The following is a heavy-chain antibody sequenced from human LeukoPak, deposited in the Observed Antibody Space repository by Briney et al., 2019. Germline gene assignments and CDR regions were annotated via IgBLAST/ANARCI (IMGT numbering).Heavy chain of an antibody. Sequence: PSETLSLTCTVSGGSISSSNYYWAWIRPPPGKGLEWIGSIYYSGSTYYNPSLKSRVTISVDTSKNQFSLKLSSVTAADTAVYYCARRGNSNSSNRFDYWGQGTLVTVSS. CDR2: IYYSGST. J-gene: IGHJ4*02. CDR1: GGSISSSNYY. V-gene: IGHV4-39*01. CDR3: ARRGNSNSSNRFDY. D-gene: IGHD4-11*01.